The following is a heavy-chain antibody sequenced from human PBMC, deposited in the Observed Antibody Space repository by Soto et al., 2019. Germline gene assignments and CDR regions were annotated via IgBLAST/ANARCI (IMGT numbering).Heavy chain of an antibody. CDR3: ARDSSGGYSFGIFDY. CDR2: ISGSGGST. D-gene: IGHD5-18*01. J-gene: IGHJ4*02. Sequence: GGSLRLSCAASGFTFSSYAMSWVRQAPGKGLEWVSAISGSGGSTYYADSVKGRFTISRDNSKNTLSLQMNSLRAEDTAVYYCARDSSGGYSFGIFDYWGQGTLVTVSS. CDR1: GFTFSSYA. V-gene: IGHV3-23*01.